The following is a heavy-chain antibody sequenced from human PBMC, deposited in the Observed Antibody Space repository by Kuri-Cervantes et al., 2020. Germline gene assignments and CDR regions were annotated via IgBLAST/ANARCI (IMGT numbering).Heavy chain of an antibody. CDR2: IYYSGST. V-gene: IGHV4-59*01. J-gene: IGHJ6*02. CDR3: ARAQNYYGMDV. Sequence: SETLSLTCTVSGGSISSYYWSWIRQPPGKGLEWIGYIYYSGSTNYNPSLKSRVTISVDTSKNQFSLKLSSVTAADRAVYYCARAQNYYGMDVWGQGTTVTVSS. CDR1: GGSISSYY.